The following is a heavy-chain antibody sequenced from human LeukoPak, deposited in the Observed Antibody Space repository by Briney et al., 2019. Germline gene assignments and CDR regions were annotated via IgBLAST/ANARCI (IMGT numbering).Heavy chain of an antibody. Sequence: ASVKVSCKASGGTFSSYAISWVRQAPGQGLEWMGRIIPILGIANYAQKFQGRVTITADKSTSTAYMELSSLRSEDTAVYYCARAPLAATVAFDIWGQGTMVTVSS. CDR1: GGTFSSYA. CDR3: ARAPLAATVAFDI. CDR2: IIPILGIA. D-gene: IGHD2-15*01. V-gene: IGHV1-69*04. J-gene: IGHJ3*02.